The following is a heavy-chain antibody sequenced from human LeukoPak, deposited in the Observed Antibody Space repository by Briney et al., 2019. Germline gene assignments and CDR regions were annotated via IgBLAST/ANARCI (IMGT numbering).Heavy chain of an antibody. J-gene: IGHJ4*02. D-gene: IGHD6-13*01. CDR3: AKEPPPLYSRSTHFDY. V-gene: IGHV3-30*02. CDR2: IRYDGSNK. CDR1: GFTFSSYG. Sequence: GGSLRLSCAASGFTFSSYGMHWVRQAPGKGLEWVAFIRYDGSNKYYADSVKGRFTISRDNSKNTLYLQMNSLRAEETAVYYCAKEPPPLYSRSTHFDYWGQGTLVTVSS.